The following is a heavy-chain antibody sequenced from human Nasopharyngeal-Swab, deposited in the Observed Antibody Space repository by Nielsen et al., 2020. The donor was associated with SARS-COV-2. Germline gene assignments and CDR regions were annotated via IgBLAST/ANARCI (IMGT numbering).Heavy chain of an antibody. V-gene: IGHV3-21*01. CDR2: ISSSSSYI. D-gene: IGHD3-9*01. J-gene: IGHJ6*02. Sequence: GESLKISCAASGFTFSSYAMNWVRQAPGKRLEWVSSISSSSSYIYYADSVKGRFTISRDNAKNSLYLQMNSLRAEDTAVYYCARGCVLTGPSCYYYGMDVWGQGTTVTVSS. CDR1: GFTFSSYA. CDR3: ARGCVLTGPSCYYYGMDV.